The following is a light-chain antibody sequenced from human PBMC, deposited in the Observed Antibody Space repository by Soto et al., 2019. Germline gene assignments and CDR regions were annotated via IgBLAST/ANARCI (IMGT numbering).Light chain of an antibody. J-gene: IGKJ1*01. V-gene: IGKV3-20*01. CDR2: GAS. CDR3: QQYGSSSWT. Sequence: EIVLTQSPGTLSLYPGERATLSCRARQSVSSGSLARYQPEPGQAPRLLIYGASSRATAIPDRFSGSGSGTDFTLTISRLEPEAFAVYYCQQYGSSSWTFGQGTKVDIK. CDR1: QSVSSGS.